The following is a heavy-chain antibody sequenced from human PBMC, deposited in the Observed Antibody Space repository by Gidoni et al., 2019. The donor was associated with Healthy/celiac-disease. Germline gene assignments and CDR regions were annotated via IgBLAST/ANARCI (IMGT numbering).Heavy chain of an antibody. CDR1: GFTFSSYS. J-gene: IGHJ4*02. D-gene: IGHD3-3*01. CDR3: ARAEWPLLYYFDY. CDR2: ISSSSSYI. V-gene: IGHV3-21*01. Sequence: EVQLVESGGGLVKPGGSLRLSCAASGFTFSSYSMNWVRQAPGKGLEWVSSISSSSSYIYYADSVKGRFTISRDNAKNSLYLQMNSLRAEDTAVYYCARAEWPLLYYFDYWGQGTLVTVSS.